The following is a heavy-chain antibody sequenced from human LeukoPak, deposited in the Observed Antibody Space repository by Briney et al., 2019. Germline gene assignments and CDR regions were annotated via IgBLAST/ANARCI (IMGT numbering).Heavy chain of an antibody. CDR1: GFTFSSYN. CDR3: ARDESLDY. CDR2: ISSSSRNI. J-gene: IGHJ4*02. V-gene: IGHV3-21*01. Sequence: KPGGSLRLSCAASGFTFSSYNMNWVRQAPGKGLEWVSFISSSSRNIFYADSVKGRFTISRDNAKNSLYLKMNSLRAEDTAVYYCARDESLDYWGQGTLVTVSS.